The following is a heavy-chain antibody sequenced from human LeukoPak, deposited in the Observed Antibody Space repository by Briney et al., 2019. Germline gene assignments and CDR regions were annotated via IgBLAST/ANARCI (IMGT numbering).Heavy chain of an antibody. CDR1: GYTFTGYY. D-gene: IGHD3-10*01. J-gene: IGHJ4*02. CDR3: ARADYYGSGSYLKPPPGAFDY. CDR2: INPNSGGT. V-gene: IGHV1-2*02. Sequence: ASVKVSCKASGYTFTGYYMHWVRQAPGQGLEWMGWINPNSGGTNYAQKLQGRVTMTTDTSTSTAYMELRSLRSDDTAVYYCARADYYGSGSYLKPPPGAFDYWGQGTLVTVSS.